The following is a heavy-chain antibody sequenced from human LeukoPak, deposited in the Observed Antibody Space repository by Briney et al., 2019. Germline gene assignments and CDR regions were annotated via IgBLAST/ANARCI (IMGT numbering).Heavy chain of an antibody. Sequence: GASVKVSCKASGYTFTSYGISWVRQAPGQGLEWMGGIIPIFGTTNYAQKFQGRVTITADKSTSTAYMELSSLRSEDTAVYYCASGYLRWLQELSPFDYWGQGTLVTVSS. CDR2: IIPIFGTT. CDR1: GYTFTSYG. J-gene: IGHJ4*02. V-gene: IGHV1-69*06. D-gene: IGHD5-24*01. CDR3: ASGYLRWLQELSPFDY.